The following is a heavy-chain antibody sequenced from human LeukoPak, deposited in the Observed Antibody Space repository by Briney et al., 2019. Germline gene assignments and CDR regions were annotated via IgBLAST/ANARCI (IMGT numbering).Heavy chain of an antibody. CDR1: GGSISRWY. V-gene: IGHV4-59*01. CDR2: IYDSGNT. CDR3: ARETKLMGYSSGLGFNY. D-gene: IGHD6-19*01. Sequence: SETLSLTCTVSGGSISRWYWSWIRQPPGKGLEWIGYIYDSGNTNYNPSLKTRVTISVDTSKNQLSLNLSSVTAADTAVYYCARETKLMGYSSGLGFNYWGQGTLVTVSS. J-gene: IGHJ4*02.